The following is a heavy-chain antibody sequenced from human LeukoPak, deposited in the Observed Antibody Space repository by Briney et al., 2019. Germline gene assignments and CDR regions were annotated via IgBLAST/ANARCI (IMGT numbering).Heavy chain of an antibody. J-gene: IGHJ4*02. CDR3: TRSTAGFDY. CDR2: IRSKAYGGTT. V-gene: IGHV3-49*04. D-gene: IGHD1-1*01. Sequence: GGSPRLSCTASGFTFGDYAMSWVRQAPGKGLEWVGFIRSKAYGGTTEYAASVKGRFTISRDDSKSIAYLQMNSLKTEDTAVYYCTRSTAGFDYWGQGTLVTVSS. CDR1: GFTFGDYA.